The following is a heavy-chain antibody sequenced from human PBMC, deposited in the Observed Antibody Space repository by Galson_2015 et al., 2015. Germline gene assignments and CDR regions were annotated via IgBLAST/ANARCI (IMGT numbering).Heavy chain of an antibody. V-gene: IGHV1-58*01. CDR3: AALYGTHEGYYYYYYGMDV. J-gene: IGHJ6*02. Sequence: SVKVSCKASGFTFTSSAVQWVRQARGQRLEWIGWIVVGSGNTNYAQKFQERVTITRDMSTSTAYMELSSLRSEDTAVYYCAALYGTHEGYYYYYYGMDVWGQGTTVTVSS. CDR2: IVVGSGNT. D-gene: IGHD1-26*01. CDR1: GFTFTSSA.